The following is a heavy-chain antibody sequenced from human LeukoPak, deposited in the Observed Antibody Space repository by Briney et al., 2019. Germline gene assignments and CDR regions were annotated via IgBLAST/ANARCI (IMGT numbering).Heavy chain of an antibody. J-gene: IGHJ5*02. D-gene: IGHD3-22*01. Sequence: GGSLRLSCAASGFTFDDYAMHWVRHAPGKGLEWVSLISGDGGSTYYADSVKGRFTISRDNSKNSLYLQMNSLRTEDTALYYCANGALVVITSWGQGTLVTVSS. CDR2: ISGDGGST. CDR1: GFTFDDYA. CDR3: ANGALVVITS. V-gene: IGHV3-43*02.